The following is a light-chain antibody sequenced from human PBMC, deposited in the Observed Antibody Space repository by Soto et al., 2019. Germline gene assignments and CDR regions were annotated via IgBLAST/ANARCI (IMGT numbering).Light chain of an antibody. J-gene: IGKJ1*01. V-gene: IGKV3-15*01. CDR2: GAS. CDR1: QSVSSN. Sequence: EIVMTQSPATLSVSPGERATLSCRASQSVSSNLAWYQQKPGQAPRLLIYGASTRATGIPTRFSGSGSGTEFTLTISSLQSEDFALYYCQQYNNWRPQTFGQGTKVEIK. CDR3: QQYNNWRPQT.